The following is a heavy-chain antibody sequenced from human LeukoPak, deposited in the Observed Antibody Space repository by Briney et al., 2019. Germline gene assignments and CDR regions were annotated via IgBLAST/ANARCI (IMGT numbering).Heavy chain of an antibody. Sequence: SETLSLTCTVSGGSISSYYWSWIRQPPGKGLEWIGYIYYSGSTNCNPSLKSRVTISVDTSKNQFSLKLSSVTAADTAVYYCARAYSGSYYLPFDYWGQGTLVTVSS. CDR3: ARAYSGSYYLPFDY. D-gene: IGHD1-26*01. CDR1: GGSISSYY. J-gene: IGHJ4*02. V-gene: IGHV4-59*08. CDR2: IYYSGST.